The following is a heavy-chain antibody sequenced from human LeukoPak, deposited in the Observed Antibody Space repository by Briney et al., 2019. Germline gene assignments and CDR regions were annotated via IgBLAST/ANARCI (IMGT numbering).Heavy chain of an antibody. CDR1: GGSISSGGYY. CDR2: IYYSGST. J-gene: IGHJ4*02. Sequence: PSETLSLTCTVPGGSISSGGYYWSWIRQPPGEGLEWIGYIYYSGSTYYHPSLKSRVTISLDTSKNQFSLKLSSVTAADTAVYYCARVTTVTTSFHFDYWGQGTLVTVSS. D-gene: IGHD4-17*01. V-gene: IGHV4-30-4*01. CDR3: ARVTTVTTSFHFDY.